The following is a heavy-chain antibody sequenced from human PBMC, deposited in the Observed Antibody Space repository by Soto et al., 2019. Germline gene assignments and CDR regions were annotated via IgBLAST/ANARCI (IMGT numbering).Heavy chain of an antibody. D-gene: IGHD3-22*01. J-gene: IGHJ5*01. Sequence: SETLSLTCAVYGGSFSGYYWSWIRQPPGKGLEWIGEINHSGSTNYNPSLKSRVTISVDTSNNQVSLQLTSVTPDDTAIYYCVRLIGNSWLDSWGQGTLVTVSS. CDR3: VRLIGNSWLDS. CDR1: GGSFSGYY. CDR2: INHSGST. V-gene: IGHV4-34*01.